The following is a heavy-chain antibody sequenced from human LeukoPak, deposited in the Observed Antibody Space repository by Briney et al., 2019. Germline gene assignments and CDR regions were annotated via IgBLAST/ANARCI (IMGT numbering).Heavy chain of an antibody. CDR1: GFTFSSYS. Sequence: GGSLRLSCAASGFTFSSYSMSWVRQAPGKGLEWVSGTSDRGDYSYYADSVKGRFTISRDTSKNTLYLQMNSLRAEDTALYFCAKKAQYDGHYPLDYWGQGTLVTVSA. V-gene: IGHV3-23*01. CDR3: AKKAQYDGHYPLDY. J-gene: IGHJ4*02. CDR2: TSDRGDYS. D-gene: IGHD4/OR15-4a*01.